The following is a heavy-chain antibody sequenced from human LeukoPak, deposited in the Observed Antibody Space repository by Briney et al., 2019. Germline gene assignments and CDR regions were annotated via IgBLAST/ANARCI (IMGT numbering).Heavy chain of an antibody. CDR2: ISSSSSYI. V-gene: IGHV3-21*01. CDR1: GFTFSSYS. D-gene: IGHD5-24*01. Sequence: GGSLRLSCAASGFTFSSYSMNWVRQAPGKGLEWVSSISSSSSYIYYADSVKGRFTISRDNAKNSLYLQMNGLRAEDTAVYYCARDYKGDGYLYYFDYWGQGTLVTVSS. CDR3: ARDYKGDGYLYYFDY. J-gene: IGHJ4*02.